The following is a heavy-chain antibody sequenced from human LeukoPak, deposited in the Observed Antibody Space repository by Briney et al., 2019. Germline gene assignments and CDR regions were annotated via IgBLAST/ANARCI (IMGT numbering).Heavy chain of an antibody. CDR3: ARTPIVATISTVDY. V-gene: IGHV1-18*01. CDR1: GYTFTSYG. D-gene: IGHD5-12*01. Sequence: VASVKVSCKASGYTFTSYGISWVRQAPGQGLEWMGWISAYNGNTNYAQKLQGRVTMTTDTSTSTAYMELRSLRSDDTAVYYCARTPIVATISTVDYWGQGTLVTVSS. CDR2: ISAYNGNT. J-gene: IGHJ4*02.